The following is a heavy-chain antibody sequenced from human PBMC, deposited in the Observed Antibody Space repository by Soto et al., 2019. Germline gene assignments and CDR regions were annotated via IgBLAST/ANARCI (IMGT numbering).Heavy chain of an antibody. V-gene: IGHV1-24*01. Sequence: ASVKVSCKVPGYTLTELSIHWVRQAPGKGLEWMGGFDPEDGQTVYVQKFQGRVTMTEDTSTDTAYMQLSSLRSEDTAVYYCAAKYFHSRGFYYFDYWGQGTPVTVSS. CDR1: GYTLTELS. CDR3: AAKYFHSRGFYYFDY. CDR2: FDPEDGQT. J-gene: IGHJ4*02. D-gene: IGHD6-19*01.